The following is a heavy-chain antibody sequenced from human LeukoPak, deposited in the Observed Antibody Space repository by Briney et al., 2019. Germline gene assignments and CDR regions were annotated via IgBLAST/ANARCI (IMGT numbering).Heavy chain of an antibody. D-gene: IGHD3-10*01. CDR3: ARDGADSVLLWFGELPHYFDY. CDR1: GFTFSDYY. Sequence: GGSLRLSCAASGFTFSDYYMSWIRQAPGKGLEWVSYISSSGSTIYYADSVKGRFTISRDNAKNSLYLQMNSLRAEDTAVYYCARDGADSVLLWFGELPHYFDYWGQGTLVTVS. CDR2: ISSSGSTI. V-gene: IGHV3-11*01. J-gene: IGHJ4*02.